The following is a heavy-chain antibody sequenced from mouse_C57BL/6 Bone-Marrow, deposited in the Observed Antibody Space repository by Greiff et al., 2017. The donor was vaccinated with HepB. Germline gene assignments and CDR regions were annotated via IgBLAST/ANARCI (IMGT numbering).Heavy chain of an antibody. V-gene: IGHV2-5*01. Sequence: QVQLQQSGPGLVQPSQSLSITCTVSGFSLTSYGVHWVRQSPGKGLEWLGVIWRGGSTDYNAAFMSRLSITKDNSKSQVFFKMNSLQADDTAIYYCAKRGGLLGDWYFDVWGTGTTVTVSS. CDR1: GFSLTSYG. CDR2: IWRGGST. D-gene: IGHD2-3*01. CDR3: AKRGGLLGDWYFDV. J-gene: IGHJ1*03.